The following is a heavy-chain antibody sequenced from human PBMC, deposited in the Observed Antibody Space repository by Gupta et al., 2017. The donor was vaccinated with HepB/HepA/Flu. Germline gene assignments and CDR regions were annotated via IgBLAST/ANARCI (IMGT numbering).Heavy chain of an antibody. V-gene: IGHV1-69*01. CDR2: PIFGTA. D-gene: IGHD1-26*01. Sequence: PIFGTANYAQKFQGRVTITADESTSTAYMELSSLRSEDTAVYYCARVPIVGITKTGAFDPWGQGTLVTVSS. CDR3: ARVPIVGITKTGAFDP. J-gene: IGHJ5*02.